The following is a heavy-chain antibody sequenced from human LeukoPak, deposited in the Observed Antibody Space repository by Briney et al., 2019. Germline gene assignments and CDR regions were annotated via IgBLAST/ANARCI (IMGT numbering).Heavy chain of an antibody. CDR2: INHSGST. CDR1: GGSISSYY. J-gene: IGHJ4*02. CDR3: ARGRSGWGFDY. Sequence: SETLSLTCTVSGGSISSYYWSWIRQPPGKGLEWIGEINHSGSTNYNPSLKSRVTISVDTSKNQFSLKLSSVTAADTAVYYCARGRSGWGFDYWGQGTLVTVSS. V-gene: IGHV4-34*01. D-gene: IGHD6-19*01.